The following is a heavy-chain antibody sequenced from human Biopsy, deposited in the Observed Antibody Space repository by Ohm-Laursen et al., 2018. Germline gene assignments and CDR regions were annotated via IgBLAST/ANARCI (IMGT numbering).Heavy chain of an antibody. CDR1: GGSFNGYF. Sequence: TLSLTWAVYGGSFNGYFWSWIRQPPGKGLEWIGDITQSGSTNYSPSLKSRVTISVGTAKKQFSLSLRSVTAADTAVYYCARVPLPGIGAAYQGRFLYGMDAWGQGTTVIVSS. CDR3: ARVPLPGIGAAYQGRFLYGMDA. CDR2: ITQSGST. V-gene: IGHV4-34*01. D-gene: IGHD6-13*01. J-gene: IGHJ6*02.